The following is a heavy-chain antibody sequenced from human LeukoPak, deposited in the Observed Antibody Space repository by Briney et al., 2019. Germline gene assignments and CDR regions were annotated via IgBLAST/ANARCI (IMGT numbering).Heavy chain of an antibody. CDR1: GFTFSTYA. Sequence: PGGSLRPSCAASGFTFSTYAMSWVRQAPGKGLEWVSGINTSGGSTYYADSVKGRFTISRDNSKNTLYLQMNSPRAEDTAVYYCAGGVNYWGQGTLVTVSS. CDR2: INTSGGST. CDR3: AGGVNY. D-gene: IGHD3-16*01. V-gene: IGHV3-23*01. J-gene: IGHJ4*02.